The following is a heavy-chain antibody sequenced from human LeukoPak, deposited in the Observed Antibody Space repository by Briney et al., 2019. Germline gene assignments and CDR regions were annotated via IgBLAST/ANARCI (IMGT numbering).Heavy chain of an antibody. CDR3: ARSGYSSMDV. D-gene: IGHD3-3*01. CDR2: INHSGST. Sequence: TSSGTLSLTCAVYGGSFSGYYWSWIRQPPGKGLEWIGEINHSGSTNYNPSLKSRVTMSVDTSKNQFSLKLSSVTAADTAVYYCARSGYSSMDVWGKGTTVTVSS. CDR1: GGSFSGYY. V-gene: IGHV4-34*01. J-gene: IGHJ6*03.